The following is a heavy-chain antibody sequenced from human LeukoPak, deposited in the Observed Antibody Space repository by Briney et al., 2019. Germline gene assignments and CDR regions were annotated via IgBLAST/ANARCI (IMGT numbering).Heavy chain of an antibody. V-gene: IGHV1-46*01. CDR3: AREHGSGTFDY. D-gene: IGHD3-10*01. CDR2: INPSGGST. Sequence: ASVKVSCKASGYTFTGYYMHWVRQAPGQGLEWMGIINPSGGSTSYAQKFQGRVTMTRDTSTSTVYMELSSLRSEDTAVYYCAREHGSGTFDYWGQGTLVTVSS. J-gene: IGHJ4*02. CDR1: GYTFTGYY.